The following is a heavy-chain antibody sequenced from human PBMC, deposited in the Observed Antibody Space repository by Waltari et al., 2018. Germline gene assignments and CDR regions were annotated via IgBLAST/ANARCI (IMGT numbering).Heavy chain of an antibody. CDR1: GYIFTGYY. Sequence: QVPLVQSGAEVKKPGASMKVSCKASGYIFTGYYRHGVRQAPGQGLGWMGRINPNSGATNYTQKFQGRVTMTRDKSITTAYMELSRLTSDDTAVYYCAREGPEGLEYGGQGTLVTVSS. V-gene: IGHV1-2*06. CDR3: AREGPEGLEY. J-gene: IGHJ4*02. CDR2: INPNSGAT.